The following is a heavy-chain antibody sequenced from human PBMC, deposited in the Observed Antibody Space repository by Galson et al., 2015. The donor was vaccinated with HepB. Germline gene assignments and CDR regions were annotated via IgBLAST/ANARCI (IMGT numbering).Heavy chain of an antibody. V-gene: IGHV3-66*01. CDR2: IYSDGNGGST. CDR3: ARAGGTSCYFAGNCWFDP. D-gene: IGHD2-2*01. CDR1: GFTVSSNS. Sequence: SLRLSCAASGFTVSSNSMTWVRQAPGKGLEWVSVIYSDGNGGSTYYADSVKGRFTISRDNAKNSLYLQMNSLRAEDTAVYYCARAGGTSCYFAGNCWFDPWGQGTLVTVSS. J-gene: IGHJ5*02.